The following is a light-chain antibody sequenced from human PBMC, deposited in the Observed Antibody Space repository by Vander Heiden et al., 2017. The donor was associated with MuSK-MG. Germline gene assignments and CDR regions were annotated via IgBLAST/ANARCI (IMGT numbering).Light chain of an antibody. J-gene: IGKJ4*01. CDR3: LQDDNWALT. CDR2: GAS. Sequence: TVMTQSPVILSVSPGERVTLTCGVSQSVNSKLAWYQQKPGQAPRLLIYGASTRATGIPVRFSGSGSGTEFTLTISGLQSEDFAVYSCLQDDNWALTFGGGTKVELK. CDR1: QSVNSK. V-gene: IGKV3-15*01.